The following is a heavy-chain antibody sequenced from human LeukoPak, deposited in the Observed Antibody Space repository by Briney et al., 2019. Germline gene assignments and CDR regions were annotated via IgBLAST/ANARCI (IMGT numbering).Heavy chain of an antibody. CDR2: MNPNSGNT. CDR3: ARGRITTMVPDV. V-gene: IGHV1-8*01. D-gene: IGHD3-10*01. CDR1: GYTFTSYD. Sequence: GASVKVSCKASGYTFTSYDINWVRQATGQGLEWMGWMNPNSGNTGYAQKFQGRVTMTRNTSISTAYMELSSLRSEDTAVYYCARGRITTMVPDVWGQGTTVTVSS. J-gene: IGHJ6*02.